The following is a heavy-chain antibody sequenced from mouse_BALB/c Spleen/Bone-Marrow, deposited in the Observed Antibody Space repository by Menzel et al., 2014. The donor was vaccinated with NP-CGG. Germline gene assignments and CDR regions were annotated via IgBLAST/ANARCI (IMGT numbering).Heavy chain of an antibody. V-gene: IGHV1S127*01. CDR3: TNLGTY. CDR1: GYTFTSYW. CDR2: IDPSDNYT. Sequence: VQLQQSGAELVKPGASVKMSCKASGYTFTSYWMHWVKQRPGQGLEWIGAIDPSDNYTHYNQELKGEATLTVDTSSSTAYMQLSSLTSEDSAVFYCTNLGTYWGQGTLVTVAA. J-gene: IGHJ3*01. D-gene: IGHD2-14*01.